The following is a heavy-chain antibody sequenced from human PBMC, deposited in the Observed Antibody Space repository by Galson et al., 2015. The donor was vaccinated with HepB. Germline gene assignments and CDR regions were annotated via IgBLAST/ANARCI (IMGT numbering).Heavy chain of an antibody. CDR2: ISYDGSNK. CDR1: GFTFSSYA. Sequence: SLRLSCAASGFTFSSYAMHWVRQAPGKGLEWVAVISYDGSNKYYADSVKGRFTISRDNSKNTLYLQMNSLRAEDTAVYYCARDSETTRPYYDFWSGYYRGVGWFDPWGQGTLVTVSS. J-gene: IGHJ5*02. V-gene: IGHV3-30-3*01. D-gene: IGHD3-3*01. CDR3: ARDSETTRPYYDFWSGYYRGVGWFDP.